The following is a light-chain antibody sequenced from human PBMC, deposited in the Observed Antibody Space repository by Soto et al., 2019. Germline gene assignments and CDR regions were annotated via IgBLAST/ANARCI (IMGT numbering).Light chain of an antibody. J-gene: IGLJ2*01. CDR1: SSDVGGYNY. CDR3: CSYTSSSTLVV. CDR2: EVS. Sequence: QSVLTQPASVSGSPGQSITISCTGTSSDVGGYNYVSWYQQHPGKAPKLMIYEVSNRPSGVSNRFSCSKSGNTASLTISGLQAEDEADYYCCSYTSSSTLVVFGGGTKLTVL. V-gene: IGLV2-14*01.